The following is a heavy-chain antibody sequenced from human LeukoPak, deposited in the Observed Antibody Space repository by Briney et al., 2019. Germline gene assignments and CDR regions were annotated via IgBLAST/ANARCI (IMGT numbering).Heavy chain of an antibody. CDR3: AGYYYDSSGYYYPFDY. CDR1: GFTFSTYG. J-gene: IGHJ4*02. V-gene: IGHV3-48*04. Sequence: GGSLRLSCAASGFTFSTYGMSWVRQAPGKGLEWVSYISSSGSTIYYADSVKGRFTISRDNAKNSLYLQMNSLRAEDTAVYYCAGYYYDSSGYYYPFDYWGQGTLVTVSS. CDR2: ISSSGSTI. D-gene: IGHD3-22*01.